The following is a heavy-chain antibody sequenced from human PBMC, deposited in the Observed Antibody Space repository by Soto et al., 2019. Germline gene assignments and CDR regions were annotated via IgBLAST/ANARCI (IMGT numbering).Heavy chain of an antibody. CDR2: INHSGST. J-gene: IGHJ4*02. CDR3: ASVSRGVDDFWSGYYYFDY. V-gene: IGHV4-34*01. Sequence: QVQLQQWGAGLLKPSETLSLTCAVYGGSFSGYYWSWIRQPPGKGLEWIGEINHSGSTNYNPSLKSRVTIPVDTSKNQFSLKLSSVTAADTAVYYCASVSRGVDDFWSGYYYFDYWGQGTLVTVSS. D-gene: IGHD3-3*01. CDR1: GGSFSGYY.